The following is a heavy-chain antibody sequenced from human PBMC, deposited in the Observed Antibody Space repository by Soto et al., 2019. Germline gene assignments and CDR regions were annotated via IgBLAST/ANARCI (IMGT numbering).Heavy chain of an antibody. CDR1: GYTFTNFG. CDR2: ISAYNVNT. Sequence: QVQLVQSGAEVKKPGASVKVSCKASGYTFTNFGISWVRQAPGQGLEWMGWISAYNVNTNYAQNFQGRVTMTTDTXXXXXXXXXXXXXXXXXXXXXXXXXXXXXDYWGQGTLVTVSS. V-gene: IGHV1-18*01. CDR3: XXXXXXXDY. J-gene: IGHJ4*02.